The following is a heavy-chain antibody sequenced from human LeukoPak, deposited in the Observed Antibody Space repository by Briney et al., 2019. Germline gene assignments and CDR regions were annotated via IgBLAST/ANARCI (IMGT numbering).Heavy chain of an antibody. J-gene: IGHJ4*02. CDR2: ISGSGGST. D-gene: IGHD3-9*01. Sequence: QPGGSLRLSCAASGFTFSSYAMSWVRQAPGKGLEWVSAISGSGGSTYYADSVKGRFTISRDNSKNTLYLQMNSLRAEDTAVYYCAKSGSDYDILTGPFDYWGQGTLVTVSS. CDR3: AKSGSDYDILTGPFDY. CDR1: GFTFSSYA. V-gene: IGHV3-23*01.